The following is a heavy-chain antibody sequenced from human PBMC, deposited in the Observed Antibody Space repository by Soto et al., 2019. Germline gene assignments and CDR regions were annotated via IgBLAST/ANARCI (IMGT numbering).Heavy chain of an antibody. CDR1: GFTFSNYG. J-gene: IGHJ4*02. V-gene: IGHV3-30*18. Sequence: GGSLRLSCAASGFTFSNYGMHWVRQAPGKGLEWVAVISYDGSNKYYADSVKGRFTISRDNSKNTLYLQMNSLRAEDTAMYYCAKAPGYSYGPDYWGQGTLVTVSS. D-gene: IGHD5-18*01. CDR2: ISYDGSNK. CDR3: AKAPGYSYGPDY.